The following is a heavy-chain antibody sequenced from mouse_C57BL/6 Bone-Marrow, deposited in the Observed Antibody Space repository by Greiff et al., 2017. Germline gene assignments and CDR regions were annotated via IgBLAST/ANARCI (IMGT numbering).Heavy chain of an antibody. CDR1: GYTFTSYW. CDR2: IDPSDSET. CDR3: ARFGGYGYWYFDV. D-gene: IGHD2-10*02. J-gene: IGHJ1*03. V-gene: IGHV1-52*01. Sequence: QVQLQQPGAELVRPGSSVKLSCKASGYTFTSYWMHWVKQRPIQGLEWIGNIDPSDSETHYNQKFKDKATLTVDKSSSTAYMPLSSLTSEDSAVYYCARFGGYGYWYFDVWGTGTTVTVSS.